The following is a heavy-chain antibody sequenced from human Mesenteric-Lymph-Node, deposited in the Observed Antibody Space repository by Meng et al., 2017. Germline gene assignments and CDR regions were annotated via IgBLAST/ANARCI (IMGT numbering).Heavy chain of an antibody. Sequence: VRLVLSGAEGNEPGTSVKVCGKASGYTFTSYDINWGRQATGQGLEWMGWMNPNSGNTGYAQKFQGRVTMTRNTSTSTAYMELSSLRSEDTAVYYCARRSGYCSGGSCYHFDFWGQGTLVTVSS. CDR3: ARRSGYCSGGSCYHFDF. D-gene: IGHD2-15*01. J-gene: IGHJ4*02. CDR1: GYTFTSYD. V-gene: IGHV1-8*01. CDR2: MNPNSGNT.